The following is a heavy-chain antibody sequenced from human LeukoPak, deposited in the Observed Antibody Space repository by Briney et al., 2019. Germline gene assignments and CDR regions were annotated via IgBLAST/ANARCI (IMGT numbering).Heavy chain of an antibody. D-gene: IGHD1-14*01. J-gene: IGHJ3*02. Sequence: PSETLSLTCTVSGYSISSGYYWGWIRQPPGKGLEWIGSIYHSGSTYYNPSLKSRVTISVDTTKNQFSLKLSSVTAADTAVYYCARHPLRTDAFDIWGQGTMVTVSS. CDR2: IYHSGST. V-gene: IGHV4-38-2*02. CDR3: ARHPLRTDAFDI. CDR1: GYSISSGYY.